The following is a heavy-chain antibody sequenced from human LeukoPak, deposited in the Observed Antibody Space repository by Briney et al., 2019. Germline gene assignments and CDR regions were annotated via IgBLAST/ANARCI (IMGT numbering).Heavy chain of an antibody. Sequence: SETLSLTCAVSGGSISSGGYSWSWIRQPPGKGLEWIGYIYYSGSTNYNPSLKSRVTISVDTSKNQFSLKLSSVTAADTAVYYCARDSDSSGYDYLDYWGQGTLVTVSS. CDR1: GGSISSGGYS. D-gene: IGHD3-22*01. V-gene: IGHV4-61*08. CDR2: IYYSGST. J-gene: IGHJ4*02. CDR3: ARDSDSSGYDYLDY.